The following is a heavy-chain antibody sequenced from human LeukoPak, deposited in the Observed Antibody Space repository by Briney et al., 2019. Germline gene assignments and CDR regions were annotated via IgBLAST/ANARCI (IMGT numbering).Heavy chain of an antibody. Sequence: PGGSLRLSCAASGFTFSSHAMHWVRQAPGKGPEWVAVISYDGSNQYYADSVRGRFIISRDNSRNPLYLHMNSLRDEDTALYYCASAGGYASSWAYWGQGTLVTVSS. CDR3: ASAGGYASSWAY. CDR1: GFTFSSHA. CDR2: ISYDGSNQ. J-gene: IGHJ4*02. D-gene: IGHD5-12*01. V-gene: IGHV3-30*01.